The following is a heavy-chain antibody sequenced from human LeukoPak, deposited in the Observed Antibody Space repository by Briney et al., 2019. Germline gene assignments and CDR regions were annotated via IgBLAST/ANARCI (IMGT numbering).Heavy chain of an antibody. CDR1: GGSISSSSYY. V-gene: IGHV4-39*01. CDR2: IYYSGST. Sequence: SETLSLTCTVSGGSISSSSYYWGGIRQPPGRGLEWIGSIYYSGSTYYNPSLKSRVTISVDTSKNQFSLKLSSVTAADTAVYYCARRDYYGSGSYDPIDAFDIWGQGTMVTVSS. J-gene: IGHJ3*02. CDR3: ARRDYYGSGSYDPIDAFDI. D-gene: IGHD3-10*01.